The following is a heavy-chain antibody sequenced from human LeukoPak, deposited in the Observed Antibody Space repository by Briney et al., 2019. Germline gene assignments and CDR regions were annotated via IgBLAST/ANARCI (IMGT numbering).Heavy chain of an antibody. CDR2: ISGSGGST. CDR3: ATAHSSGWYVDLGY. CDR1: GFTFSSYA. V-gene: IGHV3-23*01. J-gene: IGHJ4*02. Sequence: PGGSLRLSCAASGFTFSSYAMSWVRQAPGKGLEWVSAISGSGGSTYYADSVKGRFTISRDNSKNTLYLQMNSLGAEDTAVYYCATAHSSGWYVDLGYWGQGTLVTVSS. D-gene: IGHD6-19*01.